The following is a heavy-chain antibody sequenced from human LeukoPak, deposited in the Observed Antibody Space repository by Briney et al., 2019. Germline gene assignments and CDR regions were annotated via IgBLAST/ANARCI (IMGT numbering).Heavy chain of an antibody. CDR2: ISAYNGNT. CDR3: ARVKRGSGSYYYYYYYYMDV. D-gene: IGHD3-10*01. CDR1: GYTFTSYG. V-gene: IGHV1-18*01. Sequence: ASVKVSCKASGYTFTSYGISGVRQAPGQGLEWMGWISAYNGNTNYAQKLQGRVTMTTATSTSTAYMELRSLRSDDTAVYYCARVKRGSGSYYYYYYYYMDVWGKGTTVTISS. J-gene: IGHJ6*03.